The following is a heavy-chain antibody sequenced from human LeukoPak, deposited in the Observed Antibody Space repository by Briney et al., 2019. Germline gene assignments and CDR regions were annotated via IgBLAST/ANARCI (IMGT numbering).Heavy chain of an antibody. D-gene: IGHD3-10*01. CDR2: IIPILGIA. J-gene: IGHJ4*02. Sequence: GASVKVSCKASGGTFSSYAISWVRQAPGQELEWMGRIIPILGIANYAQKFQGRVTITADKSTSTAYMELSSLRSEDTAVYYCAKGVRGALEAEYWGQGTLVTASS. CDR1: GGTFSSYA. CDR3: AKGVRGALEAEY. V-gene: IGHV1-69*04.